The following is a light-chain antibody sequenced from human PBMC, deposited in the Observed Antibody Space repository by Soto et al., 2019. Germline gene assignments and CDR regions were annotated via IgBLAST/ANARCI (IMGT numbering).Light chain of an antibody. J-gene: IGKJ1*01. CDR2: DVS. CDR1: QSISGW. CDR3: QQYNSFPWT. V-gene: IGKV1-5*01. Sequence: DIQMTQSPSTLSASVGDRVTITCRASQSISGWLAWYQQKPGKAPKLLIYDVSSLESGVPSRFSGSGSGTEFTLAISSLQPDDFATYCCQQYNSFPWTLGQGTKVDIK.